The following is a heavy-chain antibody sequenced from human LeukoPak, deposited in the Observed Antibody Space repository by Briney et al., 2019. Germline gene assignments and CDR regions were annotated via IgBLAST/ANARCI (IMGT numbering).Heavy chain of an antibody. CDR2: IFHSGST. CDR3: ANGGDYCWYY. D-gene: IGHD2-21*02. J-gene: IGHJ4*02. V-gene: IGHV4-4*02. CDR1: GGSITSSYW. Sequence: SETLSLTCTVSGGSITSSYWWSWFRQPPGKGLEWIGEIFHSGSTNYNASLKSRVTISVDKSKNQFSLNLSSVTDADTAVYYCANGGDYCWYYWGQGTLVTVSS.